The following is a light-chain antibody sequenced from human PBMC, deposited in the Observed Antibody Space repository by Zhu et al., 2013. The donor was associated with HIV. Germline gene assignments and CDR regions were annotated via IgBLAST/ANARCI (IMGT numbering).Light chain of an antibody. J-gene: IGKJ1*01. Sequence: EIVLTQSPGTLSLSPGERATLSCRASQSVSSSYLAWYQQKPGQAPRLLIYGASSRATGIPDRFSGSGSGTDFTLTISRLEAEDFAVYYCQQYGSSPLTFGQGTKVEMK. CDR3: QQYGSSPLT. V-gene: IGKV3-20*01. CDR2: GAS. CDR1: QSVSSSY.